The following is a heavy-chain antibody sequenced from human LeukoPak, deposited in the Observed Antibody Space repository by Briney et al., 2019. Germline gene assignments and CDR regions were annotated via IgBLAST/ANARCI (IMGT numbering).Heavy chain of an antibody. V-gene: IGHV3-23*01. D-gene: IGHD3-10*01. Sequence: GGSLRLSCAAFGFTFSSYGMHWVRQAPGKGLEWVSGISGSGGATYYADSVKGRFTISRDDPHNTLYLQMNSLRAEDTAVYFCARGGVDYYGSGTYYLMYYFDYWGQGALVTVSS. J-gene: IGHJ4*02. CDR2: ISGSGGAT. CDR3: ARGGVDYYGSGTYYLMYYFDY. CDR1: GFTFSSYG.